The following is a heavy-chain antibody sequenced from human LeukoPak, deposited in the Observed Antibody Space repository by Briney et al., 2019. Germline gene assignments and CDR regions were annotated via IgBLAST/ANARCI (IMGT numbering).Heavy chain of an antibody. CDR3: AGNYGGFGVFNVAGL. D-gene: IGHD3-16*01. CDR2: SYPGDSDD. V-gene: IGHV5-51*01. Sequence: GESLKTSCQGLGYMFNYFWISWVRQKPGKGLEFMWNSYPGDSDDRYSPSFQGQVTMSADTSSNTADLHKTSLETSDTAIVYCAGNYGGFGVFNVAGLWGPGTLVTVSS. J-gene: IGHJ4*02. CDR1: GYMFNYFW.